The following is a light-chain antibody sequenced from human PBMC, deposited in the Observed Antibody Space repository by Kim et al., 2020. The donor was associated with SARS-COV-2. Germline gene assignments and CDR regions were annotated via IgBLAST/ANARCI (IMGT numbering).Light chain of an antibody. V-gene: IGLV2-23*03. Sequence: QSALTQPASVSGSPGQSITISCTGTSSDVGSYNLVSWYQQPPGKAPKLLIYEGSKRPSGVSNRFSGSKSGNTASLTISGLQPEDEADYYCCSYAGGGTFEIFGGGTQLTVL. CDR2: EGS. J-gene: IGLJ2*01. CDR1: SSDVGSYNL. CDR3: CSYAGGGTFEI.